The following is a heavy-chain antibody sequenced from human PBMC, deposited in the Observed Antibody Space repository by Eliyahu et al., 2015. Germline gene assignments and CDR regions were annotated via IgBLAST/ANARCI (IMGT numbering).Heavy chain of an antibody. J-gene: IGHJ4*02. CDR1: GFTVSSNY. CDR2: MYNGGAT. V-gene: IGHV3-53*01. CDR3: ARDLGAYKRAFDY. Sequence: EVQLVESGGGLIQPGGSLRLSCAASGFTVSSNYMSWVRQAPGKGXEWLSVMYNGGATYYADSVKGRLTISRDNSKNTLYLQMNSLRADDTAVYYCARDLGAYKRAFDYWGQGTLVTVSS. D-gene: IGHD3-16*01.